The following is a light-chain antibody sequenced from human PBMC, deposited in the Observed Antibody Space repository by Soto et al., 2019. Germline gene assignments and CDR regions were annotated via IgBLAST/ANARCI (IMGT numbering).Light chain of an antibody. J-gene: IGKJ5*01. Sequence: IVLNQSSTNLSLSPGERAPLSCKASRTVIRDNLAWHQQKPGQTPRLLVYGASNRATGIPDRFSGSGSGTDFTLTVSRLEPDDFAVYYCQQHGNSPITFGQGTRLEIK. V-gene: IGKV3-20*01. CDR3: QQHGNSPIT. CDR1: RTVIRDN. CDR2: GAS.